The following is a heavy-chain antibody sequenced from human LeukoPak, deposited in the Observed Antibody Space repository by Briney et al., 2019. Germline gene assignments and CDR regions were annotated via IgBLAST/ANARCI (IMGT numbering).Heavy chain of an antibody. CDR3: ARAPTYYYDSSGSTGAFDI. J-gene: IGHJ3*02. D-gene: IGHD3-22*01. V-gene: IGHV3-48*03. CDR2: ISSSGSTI. Sequence: GGSLRLSCAASGFTFSSYEMNWVRQAPGKGLEWVSYISSSGSTIYYADSVKGRFTISRDNAKKSLYLQMNSLRAEDTAVYYCARAPTYYYDSSGSTGAFDIWGQGTMVTVSS. CDR1: GFTFSSYE.